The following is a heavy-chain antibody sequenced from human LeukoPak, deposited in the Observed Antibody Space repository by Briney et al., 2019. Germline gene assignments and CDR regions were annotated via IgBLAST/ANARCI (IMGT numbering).Heavy chain of an antibody. V-gene: IGHV1-69*04. CDR1: GGTFSSYT. D-gene: IGHD2-2*01. J-gene: IGHJ3*02. CDR3: ARDQVVPADPDAFDI. Sequence: SVKVSCKASGGTFSSYTISWVRQAPGQGLEWMGRIIPTLGIANYAQKFQGRVTITADKSTSTAYMELSSLRSEDTAVYYCARDQVVPADPDAFDIWGQGTMVTVSS. CDR2: IIPTLGIA.